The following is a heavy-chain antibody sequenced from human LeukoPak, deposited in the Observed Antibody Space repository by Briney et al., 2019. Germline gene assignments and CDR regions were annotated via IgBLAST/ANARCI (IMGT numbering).Heavy chain of an antibody. V-gene: IGHV3-23*01. Sequence: GGSLRLSCAASGFTFSRYAMSWVRQAPGKGLEWVSAISGSGDSTYYADSVKGRFTISRDNSKNTLYLQMNSLRAEDTAVYYCAKDHYSSNSYYYYMDVWGKGTTVTVSS. CDR3: AKDHYSSNSYYYYMDV. D-gene: IGHD6-13*01. CDR1: GFTFSRYA. CDR2: ISGSGDST. J-gene: IGHJ6*03.